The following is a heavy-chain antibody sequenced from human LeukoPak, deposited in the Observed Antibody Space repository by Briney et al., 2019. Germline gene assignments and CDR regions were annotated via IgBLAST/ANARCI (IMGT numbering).Heavy chain of an antibody. Sequence: GGSLRLSCAASGFTFSSYAMSWVRQAPGKGLEGVSAISGSGGSTYYADSVKGRFTISRDNSKNTLYLQMNRRRAENTAVYYCAKDNSSSWYSGWFDPWGQGTLVTVSS. V-gene: IGHV3-23*01. J-gene: IGHJ5*02. CDR1: GFTFSSYA. CDR2: ISGSGGST. CDR3: AKDNSSSWYSGWFDP. D-gene: IGHD6-13*01.